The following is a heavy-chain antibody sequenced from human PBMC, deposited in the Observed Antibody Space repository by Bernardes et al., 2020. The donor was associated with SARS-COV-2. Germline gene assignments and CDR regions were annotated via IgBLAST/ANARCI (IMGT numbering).Heavy chain of an antibody. CDR1: GFTFSNFA. D-gene: IGHD1-1*01. J-gene: IGHJ6*02. CDR2: ISLGGGHT. CDR3: AKDWSTTGYYYDMDV. Sequence: GGSLRLSCAASGFTFSNFALSWVRQAPGKGLEWVSTISLGGGHTYFADSVKGRFTISRDNSKNTLYLQMNSLRVEDTAVYYCAKDWSTTGYYYDMDVWGPGDTGDRLV. V-gene: IGHV3-23*01.